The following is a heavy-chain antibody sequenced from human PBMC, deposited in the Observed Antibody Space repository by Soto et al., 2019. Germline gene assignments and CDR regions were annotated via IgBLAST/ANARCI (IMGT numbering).Heavy chain of an antibody. CDR2: VSYSEST. D-gene: IGHD6-19*01. CDR1: GGSVSNYY. J-gene: IGHJ5*01. Sequence: SETLSLTCTVSGGSVSNYYFSWVRQPPGKGLEWIGYVSYSESTNFNPSLKSRVTISVDTSKNQFSLKLSSVTAADTAIYYCAKGRGSGQRGSFDSWGQGTLVTVS. CDR3: AKGRGSGQRGSFDS. V-gene: IGHV4-59*02.